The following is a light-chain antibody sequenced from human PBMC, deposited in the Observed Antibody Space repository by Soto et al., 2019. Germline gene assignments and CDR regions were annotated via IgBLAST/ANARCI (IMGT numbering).Light chain of an antibody. Sequence: EIVLTQSPATLSLSPGERATLSCRASQGVSSYLAWYQQKPGQAPRLLIYDASNRATGIPARFSGSGPGTDFTLTISSLEPEDFAVYYCQKYNSAPPTFGGGTKVEIK. V-gene: IGKV3D-11*01. CDR2: DAS. CDR3: QKYNSAPPT. J-gene: IGKJ4*01. CDR1: QGVSSY.